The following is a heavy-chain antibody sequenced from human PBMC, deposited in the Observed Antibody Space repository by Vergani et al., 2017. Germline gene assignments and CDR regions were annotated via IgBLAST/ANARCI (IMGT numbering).Heavy chain of an antibody. V-gene: IGHV3-30*02. Sequence: VQLLQSEGGVVQPGGSLRLSCAASGFTFSSYGMHWVRQAPGKGLEWVAFIRYDGSNKYYADSVKGRFTISRDNSKNTLYLQMNSLRAEDTAVYYCAKHYDILTGYSDPTFDYWGQGTLVTVSS. D-gene: IGHD3-9*01. CDR3: AKHYDILTGYSDPTFDY. CDR2: IRYDGSNK. J-gene: IGHJ4*02. CDR1: GFTFSSYG.